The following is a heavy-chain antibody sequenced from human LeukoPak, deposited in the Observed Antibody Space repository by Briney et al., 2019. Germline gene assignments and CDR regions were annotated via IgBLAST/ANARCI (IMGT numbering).Heavy chain of an antibody. CDR3: AKGSITIFVWFDP. D-gene: IGHD3-3*01. Sequence: GGSLRLSCAASGFTFRSNWMHWVRQAPGKGLVWVSRVNSDGSSTSYADSVKGRFTISRDNSKNTLYLQMNSLRAEDTAVYYCAKGSITIFVWFDPWGQGTLVTVSS. CDR2: VNSDGSST. V-gene: IGHV3-74*01. J-gene: IGHJ5*02. CDR1: GFTFRSNW.